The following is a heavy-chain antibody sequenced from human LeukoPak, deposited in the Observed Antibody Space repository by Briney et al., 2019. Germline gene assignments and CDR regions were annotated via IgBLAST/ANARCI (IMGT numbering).Heavy chain of an antibody. D-gene: IGHD6-13*01. Sequence: RSETLSLTCTVSGGSISSGDYYWPWIRQPPGKGLEWIGYIYYSGSTYCNPSLKSRLIISVDTSKNQFSLKLSSVTAADTAVYYCARGLGSSWYGDWGQGTLVTVSS. CDR1: GGSISSGDYY. CDR2: IYYSGST. CDR3: ARGLGSSWYGD. V-gene: IGHV4-30-4*01. J-gene: IGHJ4*02.